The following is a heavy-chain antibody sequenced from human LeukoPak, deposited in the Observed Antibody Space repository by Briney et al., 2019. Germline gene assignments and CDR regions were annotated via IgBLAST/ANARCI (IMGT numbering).Heavy chain of an antibody. CDR1: GFTFSSYA. CDR2: ISYDGSNK. Sequence: GGSLRLSCAASGFTFSSYAMHWVRQAPGKGLEWVAVISYDGSNKYYADSVKGRFTISRDNSKNTLYLEVISLTAEDTAVYYCAKVGYSGYAWEYYFDYWGQGTLVTVSS. V-gene: IGHV3-30*04. J-gene: IGHJ4*02. CDR3: AKVGYSGYAWEYYFDY. D-gene: IGHD5-12*01.